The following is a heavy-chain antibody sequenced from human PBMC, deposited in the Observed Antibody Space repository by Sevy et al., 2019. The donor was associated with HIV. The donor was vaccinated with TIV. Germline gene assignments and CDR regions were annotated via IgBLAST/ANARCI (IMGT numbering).Heavy chain of an antibody. Sequence: GGSLRLSCTVSGFTFGDYCMSWVRQAPGKGLEWVAFLKSKAHGGTLDYAASVKGRFTISRDDSKNIAHLQMNDLRTEDTAIYYWTRWKGAQSILDYWGQGALVTFSS. V-gene: IGHV3-49*04. CDR1: GFTFGDYC. CDR2: LKSKAHGGTL. D-gene: IGHD1-1*01. CDR3: TRWKGAQSILDY. J-gene: IGHJ4*02.